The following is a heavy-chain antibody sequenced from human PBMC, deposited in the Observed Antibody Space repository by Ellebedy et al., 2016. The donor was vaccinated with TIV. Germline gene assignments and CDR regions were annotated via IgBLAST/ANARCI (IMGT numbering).Heavy chain of an antibody. D-gene: IGHD6-13*01. CDR1: GFTFSSYS. Sequence: GESLKISXAASGFTFSSYSMNWVRQAPGKGLEWVSYISSSSSTIYYADSVKGRFTISRDNAKNSLYLQMNSRRDNDTAVYYCARDRGAAADPFFDYWGQGTLVTVSS. CDR3: ARDRGAAADPFFDY. CDR2: ISSSSSTI. V-gene: IGHV3-48*02. J-gene: IGHJ4*02.